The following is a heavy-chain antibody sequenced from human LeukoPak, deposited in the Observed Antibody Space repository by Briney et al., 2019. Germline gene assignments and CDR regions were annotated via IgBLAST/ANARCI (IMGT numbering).Heavy chain of an antibody. D-gene: IGHD3-10*01. J-gene: IGHJ4*02. CDR1: GGSVSSGSYY. Sequence: PSETLSLTCTVSGGSVSSGSYYWSWFRQPPGKGLEWIGYIYNSASTNNYNPSLKSRVTISVDTSKNQFSLKLSSVTAADTAVYYCARGPGWFGESALDYWGQGTLVTVSS. V-gene: IGHV4-61*01. CDR2: IYNSASTN. CDR3: ARGPGWFGESALDY.